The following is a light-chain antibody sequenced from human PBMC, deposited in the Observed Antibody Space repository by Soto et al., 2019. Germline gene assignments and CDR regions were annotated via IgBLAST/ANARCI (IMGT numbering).Light chain of an antibody. CDR3: QQRSNWPLT. Sequence: EIALTQSPATLSLSPGERATLSCRANQGVNTYLAWYQQKPGQAPRLLIYDASNRATGIPARFSGSGSGTDFTLTISSLEPEDFAVYYCQQRSNWPLTFGGGTKVEIK. J-gene: IGKJ4*01. CDR2: DAS. V-gene: IGKV3-11*01. CDR1: QGVNTY.